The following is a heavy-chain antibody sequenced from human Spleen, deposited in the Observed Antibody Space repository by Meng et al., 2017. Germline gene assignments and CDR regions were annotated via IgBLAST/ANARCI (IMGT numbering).Heavy chain of an antibody. D-gene: IGHD1/OR15-1a*01. CDR3: VRELVGGTFDY. J-gene: IGHJ4*02. Sequence: QGQLVQSGAEVKKPGASVKVSCKASGYTFTSYYLHWVRQAPGQGLEWMGIIIPAGGNTNYAQKFRGRFTMTRDTSTSTVYMDLSILTSEDTAVYYCVRELVGGTFDYWGQGTLVTVSS. CDR1: GYTFTSYY. CDR2: IIPAGGNT. V-gene: IGHV1-46*01.